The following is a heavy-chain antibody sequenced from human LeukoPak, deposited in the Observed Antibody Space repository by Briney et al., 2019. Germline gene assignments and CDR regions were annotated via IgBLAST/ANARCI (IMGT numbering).Heavy chain of an antibody. CDR1: EFTFSNYA. D-gene: IGHD2-15*01. J-gene: IGHJ4*02. CDR2: ISGGGVST. V-gene: IGHV3-23*01. CDR3: ANVGSSPVW. Sequence: QPGGSLRLSCAASEFTFSNYAMSWVRQAPGKGLEWVSAISGGGVSTYYADSVKGRFSVSRDNSKNTLYLQMNSLRAEDTAVYYCANVGSSPVWWGQGTLVTVSS.